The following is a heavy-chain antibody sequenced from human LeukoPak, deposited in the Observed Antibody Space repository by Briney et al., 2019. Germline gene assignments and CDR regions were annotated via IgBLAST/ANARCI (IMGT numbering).Heavy chain of an antibody. CDR2: IIPIFGTA. CDR3: ARELYCSGGSCSDY. V-gene: IGHV1-69*13. CDR1: GDTFSSYA. D-gene: IGHD2-15*01. Sequence: SVKVSCKASGDTFSSYAISWVRQAPGQGLEWMGGIIPIFGTANYAQKFQGRVTITADESTSTAYMELSSLRSEDTAVYYCARELYCSGGSCSDYWGQGTLVTVSS. J-gene: IGHJ4*02.